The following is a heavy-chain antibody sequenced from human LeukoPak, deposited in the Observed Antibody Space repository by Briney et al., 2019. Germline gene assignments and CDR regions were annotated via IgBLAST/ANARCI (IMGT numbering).Heavy chain of an antibody. Sequence: ASVKVSCKASGGTFSSYAISWVRQAPGQGLEWMGGIIPIFGTANYAQKFQGRVTITADESTSTAYMELSSLRSEDTAVYYCARLSEYCSSTSCYDWGQGTLVTVSS. V-gene: IGHV1-69*13. CDR3: ARLSEYCSSTSCYD. D-gene: IGHD2-2*01. CDR1: GGTFSSYA. CDR2: IIPIFGTA. J-gene: IGHJ4*02.